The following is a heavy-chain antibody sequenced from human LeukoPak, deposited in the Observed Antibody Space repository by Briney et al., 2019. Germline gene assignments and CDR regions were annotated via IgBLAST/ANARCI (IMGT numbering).Heavy chain of an antibody. CDR1: GGSFSGYY. V-gene: IGHV4-34*01. J-gene: IGHJ6*02. CDR2: INDSGST. D-gene: IGHD3-9*01. Sequence: SETLSLTCAVYGGSFSGYYWSWIRQPPGKGLEWIGEINDSGSTNYNPSLKSRVTISVDTSKNQFSLKLSSVTAADTAVYYCAGRGLRYGRSLYVWGQGTTVTVSS. CDR3: AGRGLRYGRSLYV.